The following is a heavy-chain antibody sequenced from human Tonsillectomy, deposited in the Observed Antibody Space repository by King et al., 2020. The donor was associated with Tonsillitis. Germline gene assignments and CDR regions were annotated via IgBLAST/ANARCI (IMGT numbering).Heavy chain of an antibody. CDR2: ISGSGGIT. D-gene: IGHD3-3*01. J-gene: IGHJ6*02. CDR3: AGMHYGVVMHYGMDV. CDR1: GFTFSSYA. V-gene: IGHV3-23*04. Sequence: VQLVESGGGLVQPGGSLRLSCTASGFTFSSYAMSWVRQAPGKGLEWVSGISGSGGITYDADSVKGRFIISRDNSKNTLFLQMNSRRAEDTAEYYCAGMHYGVVMHYGMDVWGQGATVTVSS.